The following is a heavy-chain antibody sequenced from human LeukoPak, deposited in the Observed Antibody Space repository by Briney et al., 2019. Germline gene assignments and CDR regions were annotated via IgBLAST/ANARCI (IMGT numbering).Heavy chain of an antibody. CDR3: TRVTNSGYDSGNFDY. V-gene: IGHV3-21*01. CDR1: GFTFSSYW. Sequence: GGSLRLSCAASGFTFSSYWMHWVRQAPGKVLVWVSFISSSSSYIYYADSVKGRFTISRDNAKKSLFLQMNSLRAEDTAVYYCTRVTNSGYDSGNFDYWGQGTLVTVSS. CDR2: ISSSSSYI. D-gene: IGHD5-12*01. J-gene: IGHJ4*02.